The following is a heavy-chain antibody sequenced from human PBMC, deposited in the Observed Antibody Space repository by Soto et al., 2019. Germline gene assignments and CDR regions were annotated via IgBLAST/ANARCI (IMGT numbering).Heavy chain of an antibody. V-gene: IGHV3-73*01. Sequence: GGSLRLSCAASGFTFSGSAMHWFRQASGKGLEWVGRIRSKANSYATAYAASVKGRFTISRDDSKNTAYLQMNSLKTEDTAVYYCTRFSRGPDYWGQGTLVTVSS. CDR2: IRSKANSYAT. CDR1: GFTFSGSA. CDR3: TRFSRGPDY. J-gene: IGHJ4*02.